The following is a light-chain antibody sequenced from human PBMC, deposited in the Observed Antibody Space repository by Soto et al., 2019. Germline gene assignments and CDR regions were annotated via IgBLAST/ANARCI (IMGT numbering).Light chain of an antibody. CDR1: QSISSW. CDR2: KAS. V-gene: IGKV1-5*03. CDR3: QQYSSYSPIT. J-gene: IGKJ5*01. Sequence: DIQMTQSPSILSASVGDRVTITCRASQSISSWLAWYQQKPGKAPNLLIYKASHLENGVPSRFSGSGSGTEFTLTISSLQPGDFATYYCQQYSSYSPITFGQGTRLEIK.